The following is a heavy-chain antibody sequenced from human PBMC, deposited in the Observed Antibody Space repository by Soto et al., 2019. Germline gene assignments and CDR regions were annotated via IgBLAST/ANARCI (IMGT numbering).Heavy chain of an antibody. V-gene: IGHV1-2*04. CDR3: ARGRKTTAPVGGDFDP. J-gene: IGHJ5*02. CDR1: GYTFTDYY. Sequence: QVQLVQSGAEVKKPGASVKVSCKTSGYTFTDYYIHWVRQAPGHGLEWMGWINPDNGGTNYAQKFQDWVTLTRDTSTTTAYMALSRLKSDDTAVYYCARGRKTTAPVGGDFDPWGQGTLVTVSS. CDR2: INPDNGGT. D-gene: IGHD4-4*01.